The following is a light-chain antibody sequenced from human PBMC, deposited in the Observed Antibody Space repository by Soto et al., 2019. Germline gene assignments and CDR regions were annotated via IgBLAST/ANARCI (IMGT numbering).Light chain of an antibody. Sequence: EIVLTQSPGTLSLSPGERATLSCRASQSVSSSFLAWYQQKPGQAPRLLIYGASSRATSIPDRFSGSGSGTDFTLTISRLEPEDFAVYYCQQYGRSPRTFGQGTKVEIK. V-gene: IGKV3-20*01. CDR2: GAS. CDR3: QQYGRSPRT. J-gene: IGKJ1*01. CDR1: QSVSSSF.